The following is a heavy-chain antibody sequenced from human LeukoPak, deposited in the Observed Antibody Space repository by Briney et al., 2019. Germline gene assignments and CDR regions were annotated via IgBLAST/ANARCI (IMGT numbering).Heavy chain of an antibody. D-gene: IGHD3-10*01. CDR1: GFTFDDYA. CDR2: ISWNSGSI. V-gene: IGHV3-9*01. Sequence: GRSLRLSCAASGFTFDDYAMHWVRQAPGKGLEWVSGISWNSGSIGYADSVKGRFTISRDNAKNSLYLQMNSLRAEDTAVYYCARDRRITMVRGVSSAPDYWGQGTLVTVSS. CDR3: ARDRRITMVRGVSSAPDY. J-gene: IGHJ4*02.